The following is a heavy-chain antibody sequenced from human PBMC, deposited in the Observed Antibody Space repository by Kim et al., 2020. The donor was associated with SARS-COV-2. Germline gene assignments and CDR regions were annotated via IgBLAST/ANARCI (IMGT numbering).Heavy chain of an antibody. Sequence: SETLSLTCTVSGGSISSGSYYWSWIRQPAGKGLEWIGRIYTSGSTNYNPSLKSRVTISVDTSKNQFSLKLSSVTAADTAVYYCATQQWLVLADAFDIWGQGTMVSGSS. J-gene: IGHJ3*02. CDR3: ATQQWLVLADAFDI. CDR1: GGSISSGSYY. D-gene: IGHD6-19*01. CDR2: IYTSGST. V-gene: IGHV4-61*02.